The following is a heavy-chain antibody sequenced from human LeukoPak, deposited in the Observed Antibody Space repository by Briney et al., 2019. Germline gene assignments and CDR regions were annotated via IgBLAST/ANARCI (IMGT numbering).Heavy chain of an antibody. CDR1: GSSFSDYH. V-gene: IGHV3-11*01. CDR2: ITFSGRTI. J-gene: IGHJ5*02. CDR3: ARLGSSWPNWFDP. D-gene: IGHD6-13*01. Sequence: GGSLRLSCAASGSSFSDYHMIWIRQPPGKGLEWVSYITFSGRTIHYADSVKGRFTISRDNARSSLYLQMNSLRAEDTAVYYCARLGSSWPNWFDPWGQGTLVTVSS.